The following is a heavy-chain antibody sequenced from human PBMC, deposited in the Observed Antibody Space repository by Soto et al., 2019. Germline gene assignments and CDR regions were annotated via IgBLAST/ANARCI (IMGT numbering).Heavy chain of an antibody. CDR3: ARYIYPSRSLENDY. Sequence: QVQLVESVGGVVQPGRSLTFACAASGFTFSSYAMRWVRQAPGKGLEWVAVLSYDGSNKYYADSVKGRFTISRDNSKNTLYLQMNGLRAEDTAVYYCARYIYPSRSLENDYWGQGTLVTVSS. V-gene: IGHV3-30-3*01. D-gene: IGHD3-9*01. CDR2: LSYDGSNK. CDR1: GFTFSSYA. J-gene: IGHJ4*02.